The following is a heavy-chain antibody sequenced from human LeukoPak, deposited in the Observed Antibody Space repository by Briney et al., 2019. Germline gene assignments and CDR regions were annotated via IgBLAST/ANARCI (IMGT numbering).Heavy chain of an antibody. Sequence: GGSLRLSCAASGFTFSSYNMKWVRQAPGEGLEWVSSISRTGTYIYYADSVKGRFTVSRDNAQNSLYLQTNGLRVEDTAVYYCARVLETDCTGGSCYSGLDYWGQGTLVTVSS. CDR2: ISRTGTYI. V-gene: IGHV3-21*01. CDR3: ARVLETDCTGGSCYSGLDY. J-gene: IGHJ4*02. CDR1: GFTFSSYN. D-gene: IGHD2-15*01.